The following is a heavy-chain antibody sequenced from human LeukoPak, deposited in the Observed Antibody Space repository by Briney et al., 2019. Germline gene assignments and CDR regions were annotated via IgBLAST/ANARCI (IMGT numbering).Heavy chain of an antibody. J-gene: IGHJ4*02. Sequence: GGSLRLSCAASGFTFSSYGMNWVRQAPGKGLEWVSGISAGGGSTYYADPVKGRFTLSRDNSRNTLYLQMNSLRAEDTALYYCAKEPPGYSTPRYFDYWGQGTLVTVSS. CDR1: GFTFSSYG. CDR3: AKEPPGYSTPRYFDY. V-gene: IGHV3-23*01. D-gene: IGHD1-26*01. CDR2: ISAGGGST.